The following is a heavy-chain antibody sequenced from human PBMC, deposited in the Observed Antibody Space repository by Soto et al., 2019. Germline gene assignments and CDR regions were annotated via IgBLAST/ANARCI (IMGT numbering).Heavy chain of an antibody. CDR1: GGSITNRY. J-gene: IGHJ4*02. V-gene: IGHV4-59*01. Sequence: QVQLQESGPGLVMPSETLSLTCSVSGGSITNRYWSWIRQPPGKGLEWIGYIYYSGSTKYNPSLKSRVTISVDTSKNQFSLKLSSVTAADTALYYCARGGLGYCTKGVCYPFEFWGQGTLVTVSS. CDR2: IYYSGST. CDR3: ARGGLGYCTKGVCYPFEF. D-gene: IGHD2-8*01.